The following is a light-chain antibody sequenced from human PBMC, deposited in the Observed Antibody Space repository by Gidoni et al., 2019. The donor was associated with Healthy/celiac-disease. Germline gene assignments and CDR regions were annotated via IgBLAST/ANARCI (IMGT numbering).Light chain of an antibody. V-gene: IGLV1-40*01. CDR3: QSYDSSLSGPYV. CDR1: SNIGAGYD. Sequence: QSVLPQPLSVSGAPGQRDTTISSSNIGAGYDVHWYQQLPGTAPKLLIYGNSNRPSGVPDRFSGSKSGTSASLAITGLQAEDEADYYCQSYDSSLSGPYVFGTGTKVTVL. CDR2: GNS. J-gene: IGLJ1*01.